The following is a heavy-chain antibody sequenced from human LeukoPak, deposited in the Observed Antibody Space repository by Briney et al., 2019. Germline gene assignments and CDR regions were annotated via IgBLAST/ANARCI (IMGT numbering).Heavy chain of an antibody. D-gene: IGHD3-9*01. CDR2: INNSGST. V-gene: IGHV4-34*01. Sequence: SETLSLTCAVYGGSFSGYYWSWIRQPPGKGLEWIGEINNSGSTNYNPSLKSRVTISVDTSKEQFFLKLSSVTAADTAVYYCARGGLIRYFGRYFDYWGQGTLVTVSS. J-gene: IGHJ4*02. CDR3: ARGGLIRYFGRYFDY. CDR1: GGSFSGYY.